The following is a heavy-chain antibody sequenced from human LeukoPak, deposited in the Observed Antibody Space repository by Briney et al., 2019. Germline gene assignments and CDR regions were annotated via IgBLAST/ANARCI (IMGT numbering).Heavy chain of an antibody. D-gene: IGHD6-13*01. Sequence: DSVKGRFTISRDNAKNSLYLQMNSLRAEDTAVYYCARDPREAAGTYGMDVWGQGTTVTVSS. CDR3: ARDPREAAGTYGMDV. V-gene: IGHV3-7*01. J-gene: IGHJ6*02.